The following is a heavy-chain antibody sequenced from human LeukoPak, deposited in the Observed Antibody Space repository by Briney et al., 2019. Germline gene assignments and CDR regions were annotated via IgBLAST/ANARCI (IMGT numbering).Heavy chain of an antibody. CDR1: GFTLSSYW. V-gene: IGHV3-23*01. D-gene: IGHD2-2*01. J-gene: IGHJ4*02. CDR2: ISGSGGST. CDR3: AKESLRVVPSATFDY. Sequence: GGSLRLSCAASGFTLSSYWMSWVRQAPGKGLEWVSAISGSGGSTYYADSVKGRFTISRDNSKNALYLQIHSLRAEDTAVYYCAKESLRVVPSATFDYWGQGTLVTVSS.